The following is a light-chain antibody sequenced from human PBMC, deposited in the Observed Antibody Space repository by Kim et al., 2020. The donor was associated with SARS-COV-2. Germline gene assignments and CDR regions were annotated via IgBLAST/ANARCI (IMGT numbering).Light chain of an antibody. CDR3: HHYGSSPWT. CDR2: GAS. J-gene: IGKJ1*01. CDR1: QSITNNY. V-gene: IGKV3-20*01. Sequence: EIVLTQSPGTLSLSPGERATLSCRASQSITNNYLAWYQQKPGQAPRFLIFGASNGAAAIPDRFSGSGSGTDFTPTINRLQPEDFALYYCHHYGSSPWTFGQGTKVDIK.